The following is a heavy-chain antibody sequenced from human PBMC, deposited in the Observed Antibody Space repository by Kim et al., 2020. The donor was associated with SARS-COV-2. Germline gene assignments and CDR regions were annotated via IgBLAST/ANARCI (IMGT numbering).Heavy chain of an antibody. D-gene: IGHD3-22*01. CDR3: ARASRITMIVVASPALVY. CDR2: INAGNGNT. Sequence: ASVKVSCKASGYTFTSYAMHWVRQAPGQRLEWMGWINAGNGNTKYSQKFQGRVTITRDTSASTAYMELSSLRSEDTAVYYCARASRITMIVVASPALVYWGQGTLVTVSS. J-gene: IGHJ4*02. CDR1: GYTFTSYA. V-gene: IGHV1-3*01.